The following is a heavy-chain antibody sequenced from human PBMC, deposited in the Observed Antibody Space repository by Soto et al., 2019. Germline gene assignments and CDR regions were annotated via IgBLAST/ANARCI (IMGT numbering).Heavy chain of an antibody. CDR1: GGSISSSSYY. CDR3: ARPTYSSGWYVDY. CDR2: IYYSGST. Sequence: QLQLQESGPGLVKPSETLSLTCTVSGGSISSSSYYWGWIRQPPGKGLEWIGSIYYSGSTYYNPSLKCRVTISVDTSKNQFSLKLSSVTAADTAVYYCARPTYSSGWYVDYWGQGTLVTVSS. D-gene: IGHD6-19*01. V-gene: IGHV4-39*01. J-gene: IGHJ4*02.